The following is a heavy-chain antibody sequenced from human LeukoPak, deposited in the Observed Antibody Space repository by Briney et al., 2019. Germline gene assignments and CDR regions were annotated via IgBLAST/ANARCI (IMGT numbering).Heavy chain of an antibody. CDR3: ARDMKLQAFDV. Sequence: PGGSLRLSCAASGFTFSSYSMNWVRQAPGKGLEWVSSISSSSSYRYYADSVKGRFTISRDNANNSLYLQMNSLRAEYTAVCYCARDMKLQAFDVWGQGTMVTVSS. CDR1: GFTFSSYS. J-gene: IGHJ3*01. V-gene: IGHV3-21*01. CDR2: ISSSSSYR. D-gene: IGHD3-16*01.